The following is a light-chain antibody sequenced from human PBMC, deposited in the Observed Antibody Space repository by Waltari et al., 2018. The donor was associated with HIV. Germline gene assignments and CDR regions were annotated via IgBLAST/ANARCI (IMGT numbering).Light chain of an antibody. CDR1: SRDVGGYHY. Sequence: QSALAQPASVSGSPGQSVPIPCSGTSRDVGGYHYVSWFQQHPGKAPKLIIYDVSHRPSGVSNRFSGSKSDNTASLTISGLQPEDEADYYCISYTDSNTYVFGPGTKVSVL. J-gene: IGLJ1*01. CDR3: ISYTDSNTYV. CDR2: DVS. V-gene: IGLV2-14*03.